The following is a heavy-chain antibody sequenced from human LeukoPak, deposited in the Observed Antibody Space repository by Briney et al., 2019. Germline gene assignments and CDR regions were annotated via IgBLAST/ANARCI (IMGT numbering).Heavy chain of an antibody. J-gene: IGHJ6*03. V-gene: IGHV4-4*08. CDR2: IYSSGNA. CDR3: ARSLPYYYYYMDV. CDR1: GGSFSSYY. Sequence: RPSETLSLTCTVSGGSFSSYYWSWIRQSPGKGLECLGYIYSSGNANYNPSLRSRATISLSPSKNQFSLKLNSVTAADTAVYYCARSLPYYYYYMDVWGKGTPVIVSS.